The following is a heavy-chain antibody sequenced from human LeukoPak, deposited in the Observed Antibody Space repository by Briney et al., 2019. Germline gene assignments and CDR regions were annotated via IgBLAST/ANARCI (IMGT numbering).Heavy chain of an antibody. D-gene: IGHD3-3*01. J-gene: IGHJ4*02. Sequence: ASVTVSCMASRYTFTSYGISWVRQAPGQGLEGMGWICAYNGNTNYAQKLQGRVTMTTDTSTSTAYMELRSLRSDDTAVYYCARSYDFWSGYSNFDYWGQGTLVTVSS. CDR3: ARSYDFWSGYSNFDY. CDR2: ICAYNGNT. V-gene: IGHV1-18*01. CDR1: RYTFTSYG.